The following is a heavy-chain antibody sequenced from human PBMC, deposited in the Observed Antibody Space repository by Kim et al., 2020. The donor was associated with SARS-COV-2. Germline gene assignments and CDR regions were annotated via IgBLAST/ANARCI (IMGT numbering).Heavy chain of an antibody. CDR3: ASKTYYYDSSGYYLPDY. V-gene: IGHV4-39*01. J-gene: IGHJ4*02. D-gene: IGHD3-22*01. Sequence: SETLSLTCTVSGGSISSSSYYWGWIRQPPGKGLEWIGSIYYSGSTYYNPSLKSRVTISVDTSKNQFSLKLSSVTAADTAVYYCASKTYYYDSSGYYLPDYWGQGTLVTVSS. CDR2: IYYSGST. CDR1: GGSISSSSYY.